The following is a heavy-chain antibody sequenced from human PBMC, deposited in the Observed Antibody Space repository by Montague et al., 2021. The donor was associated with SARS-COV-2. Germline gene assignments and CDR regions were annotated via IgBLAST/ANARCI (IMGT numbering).Heavy chain of an antibody. Sequence: SLRLSCAASGFTFSSYSMNWVRQAPGKGLEWVSSISSSSSYIYYADSVKGRFTISRDNAKNSLYLQMNSLRAEDTAVYYCARDGAHYDSSGSDAFDIWGRGTMVTVSS. J-gene: IGHJ3*02. D-gene: IGHD3-22*01. V-gene: IGHV3-21*01. CDR2: ISSSSSYI. CDR3: ARDGAHYDSSGSDAFDI. CDR1: GFTFSSYS.